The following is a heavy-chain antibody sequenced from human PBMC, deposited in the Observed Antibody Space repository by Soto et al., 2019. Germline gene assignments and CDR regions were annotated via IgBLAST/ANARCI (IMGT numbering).Heavy chain of an antibody. Sequence: ASVKVSCKASGYTFTGYYMHWVRQAPGQGLEWMGWINPNSGGTNYAQKFQGRVTMTRDTSISTAYMELSRLRSDDTAVYYCARVALSSRTPFAYWGQGTLVTVSS. CDR3: ARVALSSRTPFAY. V-gene: IGHV1-2*02. CDR1: GYTFTGYY. CDR2: INPNSGGT. D-gene: IGHD6-6*01. J-gene: IGHJ4*02.